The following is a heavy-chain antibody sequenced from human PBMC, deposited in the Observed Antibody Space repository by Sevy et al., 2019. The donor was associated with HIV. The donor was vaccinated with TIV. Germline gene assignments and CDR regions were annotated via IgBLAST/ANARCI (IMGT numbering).Heavy chain of an antibody. J-gene: IGHJ4*02. CDR1: GGSITSLY. CDR2: IYYNGHI. Sequence: SETLSLTCTVSGGSITSLYWNWIRQPPGKGLEWIANIYYNGHINYNPSLKSRVTLSLDTSKNQFSLRLRSVTAADTAMYSCAGENGWGRGYSWGQGTLVTVSS. V-gene: IGHV4-59*11. D-gene: IGHD1-26*01. CDR3: AGENGWGRGYS.